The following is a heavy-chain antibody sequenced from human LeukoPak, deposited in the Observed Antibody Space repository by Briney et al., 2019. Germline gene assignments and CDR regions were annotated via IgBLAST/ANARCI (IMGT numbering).Heavy chain of an antibody. Sequence: GGSLRLSCAASGFTFSSFDMHWVRQPTGQGLEWVSTTGTASDTYYPGSVEGRFTLSRDNAKNSLYLQMNSLTAGDTAVYYCARGPPRGKYYYMDVWGKGTTVTVSS. CDR2: TGTASDT. D-gene: IGHD1-1*01. J-gene: IGHJ6*03. CDR1: GFTFSSFD. V-gene: IGHV3-13*01. CDR3: ARGPPRGKYYYMDV.